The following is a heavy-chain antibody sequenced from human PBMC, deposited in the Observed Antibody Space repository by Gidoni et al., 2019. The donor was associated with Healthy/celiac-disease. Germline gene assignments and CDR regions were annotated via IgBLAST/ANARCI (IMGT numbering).Heavy chain of an antibody. CDR2: IYYSGST. CDR1: GGSSSSSSYY. J-gene: IGHJ5*02. Sequence: QLQLPESGPGLVTPSETLSLTCTVSGGSSSSSSYYWGWIRQPPGKGLEWIGSIYYSGSTYYNPSLKSRVTISGDTSKNQFSLKLSSVTAADTAVYYCAYGITGTHRWFDPWGQGTLVTVSS. D-gene: IGHD1-20*01. CDR3: AYGITGTHRWFDP. V-gene: IGHV4-39*01.